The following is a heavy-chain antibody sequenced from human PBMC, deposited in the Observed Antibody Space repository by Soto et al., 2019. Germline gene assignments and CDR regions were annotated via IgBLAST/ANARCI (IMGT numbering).Heavy chain of an antibody. D-gene: IGHD6-19*01. CDR1: GFTFSSYS. J-gene: IGHJ5*02. CDR2: ISSSSSTI. Sequence: EVQLVESGGGLVQPGGSLRLSCAASGFTFSSYSMNWVRQAPGKGLEWVSYISSSSSTICYADSVKGRFTISRDNAKNSLYLQMNSLRAEDTAVYYCAREGSSGWNGLNWFDPWGQGTLVTVSS. V-gene: IGHV3-48*01. CDR3: AREGSSGWNGLNWFDP.